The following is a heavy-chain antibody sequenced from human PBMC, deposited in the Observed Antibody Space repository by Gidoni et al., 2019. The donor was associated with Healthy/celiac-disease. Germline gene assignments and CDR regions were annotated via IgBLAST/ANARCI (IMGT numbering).Heavy chain of an antibody. CDR3: AKDTIDSVVVAATRFDY. J-gene: IGHJ4*02. D-gene: IGHD2-15*01. CDR2: ISWNSGSI. V-gene: IGHV3-9*01. CDR1: GFTFDDYA. Sequence: EVQLVESGGGLVQRGRSLRLSCAASGFTFDDYAMHWVRQAPGKGLEWVSGISWNSGSIGYADSVKGRFTISRDNAKNSLYLQMNSLRAEDTALYYCAKDTIDSVVVAATRFDYWGQGTLVTVSS.